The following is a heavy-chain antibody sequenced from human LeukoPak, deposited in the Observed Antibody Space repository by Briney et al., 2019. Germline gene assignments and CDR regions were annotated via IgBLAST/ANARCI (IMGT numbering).Heavy chain of an antibody. V-gene: IGHV4-59*01. CDR3: ARGDPARFDY. J-gene: IGHJ4*02. D-gene: IGHD2-21*01. CDR1: GGSISSYY. Sequence: SETLSLTCTVSGGSISSYYWSWIRQPPGKGLEWIGYIYYSGSTNYNPSLKSRVIISVDTSKNQFSLKLSSVTAADTAVYYCARGDPARFDYWGQGTLVTVSS. CDR2: IYYSGST.